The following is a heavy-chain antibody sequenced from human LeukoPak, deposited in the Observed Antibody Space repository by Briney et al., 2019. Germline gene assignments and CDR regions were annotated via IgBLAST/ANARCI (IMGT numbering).Heavy chain of an antibody. D-gene: IGHD3-3*01. J-gene: IGHJ4*02. CDR3: ARGDGNYDFWSGYYTGFDY. CDR1: GFTVSSNY. CDR2: IYSGGST. Sequence: PGGSLRLSCAASGFTVSSNYMSWVRQAPGKGLEWVSAIYSGGSTYYADSVKGRFTISRDNSKNKLYLQMNSLRAEDTAVYYCARGDGNYDFWSGYYTGFDYWGQGTLVTVSS. V-gene: IGHV3-66*02.